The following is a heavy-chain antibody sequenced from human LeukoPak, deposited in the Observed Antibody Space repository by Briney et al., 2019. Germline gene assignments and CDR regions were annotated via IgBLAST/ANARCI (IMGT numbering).Heavy chain of an antibody. Sequence: SQTLSLTCAVSGDNLSSNRAAWHWSRQPPARGLEWLVRTYYRYKWYNDYAESVKSRTTIHPATSKNQFSLQLNSVPPGDTAVYYCGRGSSSWYNYYGLDVWGQGTTVTVS. V-gene: IGHV6-1*01. CDR3: GRGSSSWYNYYGLDV. CDR2: TYYRYKWYN. D-gene: IGHD6-13*01. J-gene: IGHJ6*02. CDR1: GDNLSSNRAA.